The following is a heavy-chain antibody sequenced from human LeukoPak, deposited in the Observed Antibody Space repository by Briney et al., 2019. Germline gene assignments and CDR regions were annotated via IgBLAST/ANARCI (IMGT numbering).Heavy chain of an antibody. V-gene: IGHV4-38-2*02. CDR1: GYSISSGYY. Sequence: PSETLSLTRTVSGYSISSGYYWGWIRQPPGKGLEWIGSIYHSGSTYYNPSLKSRVTISVDTSKNQFSLKLNSVTAADTAVYYCARAGDWNDVVDYWGQGTLVTVSS. CDR2: IYHSGST. D-gene: IGHD1-1*01. CDR3: ARAGDWNDVVDY. J-gene: IGHJ4*02.